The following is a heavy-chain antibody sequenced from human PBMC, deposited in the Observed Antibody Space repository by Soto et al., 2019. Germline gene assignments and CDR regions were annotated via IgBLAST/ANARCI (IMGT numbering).Heavy chain of an antibody. J-gene: IGHJ5*02. CDR1: GYTFTSYY. D-gene: IGHD2-2*01. CDR3: AREDIVVVPAATKTYNWFDP. V-gene: IGHV1-46*03. Sequence: QVQLVQSGAEVKKPGASVKVSCKASGYTFTSYYMHWVRQAPGQGLEWMGIINPSGGSTSYAQKFQGRVTMTRDTSTSTVYMELSSLRSEDTAVYYCAREDIVVVPAATKTYNWFDPWGQGTLVTVSS. CDR2: INPSGGST.